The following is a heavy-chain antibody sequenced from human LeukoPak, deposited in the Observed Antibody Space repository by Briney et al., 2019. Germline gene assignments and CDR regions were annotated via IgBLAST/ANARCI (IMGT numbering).Heavy chain of an antibody. D-gene: IGHD2-2*01. Sequence: PGGSLRLSCAASGFTFRNHWMTWVRQAPGKGLEWVANIKKDGSEKYYVDSVKGRFTISRDNAKNSLYLQMNSLRAEDTAMYYCAGPMGPATIFGFDYWGQGALVTVSS. CDR2: IKKDGSEK. J-gene: IGHJ4*02. CDR1: GFTFRNHW. CDR3: AGPMGPATIFGFDY. V-gene: IGHV3-7*01.